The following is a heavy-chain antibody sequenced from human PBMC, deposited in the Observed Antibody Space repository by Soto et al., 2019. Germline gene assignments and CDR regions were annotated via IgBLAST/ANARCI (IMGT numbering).Heavy chain of an antibody. CDR2: IKQDGSEK. V-gene: IGHV3-7*03. CDR3: ARAPTTVTTPFDY. Sequence: GGSLRLSCAASGFTFSSYWMSWVRQAPGKGLEWVANIKQDGSEKYYVDSVKGRFTISRDNAKNSLYLQMNSLRAEDTAVYYCARAPTTVTTPFDYWGQGTLVTVSS. D-gene: IGHD4-17*01. J-gene: IGHJ4*02. CDR1: GFTFSSYW.